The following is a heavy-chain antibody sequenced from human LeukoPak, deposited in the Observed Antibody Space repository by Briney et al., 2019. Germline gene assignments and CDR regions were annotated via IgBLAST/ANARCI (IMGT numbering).Heavy chain of an antibody. CDR1: GGSFSGYY. J-gene: IGHJ6*02. Sequence: PSETLSLTCAVYGGSFSGYYWSWIRQPPGKGLEWIGEINHSGSTNYNPSLKSRVTISVDTSKNQFSLKLSSVTAADTAVYYCARENPGYCSSTSCYGTDVWGQGTTVTVSS. D-gene: IGHD2-2*01. CDR2: INHSGST. CDR3: ARENPGYCSSTSCYGTDV. V-gene: IGHV4-34*01.